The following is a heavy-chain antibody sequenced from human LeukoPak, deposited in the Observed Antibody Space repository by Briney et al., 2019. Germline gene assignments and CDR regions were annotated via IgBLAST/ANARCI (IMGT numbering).Heavy chain of an antibody. V-gene: IGHV1-69*04. Sequence: ASVKVSCKASGGTFSSYAISWVRQAPGQGLEWMGRIIPILGIANYAQKFQGRVTITADKSTSTAYMELSSLRSEDTAVYYCAYSNEYSSSWFFDYWGQGTLVTVSS. J-gene: IGHJ4*02. CDR1: GGTFSSYA. CDR3: AYSNEYSSSWFFDY. CDR2: IIPILGIA. D-gene: IGHD6-13*01.